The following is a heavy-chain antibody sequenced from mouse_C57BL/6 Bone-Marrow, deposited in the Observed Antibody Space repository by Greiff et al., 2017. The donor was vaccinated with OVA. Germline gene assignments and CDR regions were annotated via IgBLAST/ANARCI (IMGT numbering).Heavy chain of an antibody. V-gene: IGHV1-82*01. D-gene: IGHD2-12*01. CDR3: EREWSNDRVYYYAMDD. Sequence: QVQLQQSGPELVKPGASVKISCKASGYAFSSSWMNWVKQRPGKGLEWIGRIYPGDGDTNYNGKFKGKATLTADKSSSTAYMQLSSLTSEDSAVYVCEREWSNDRVYYYAMDDWGQGTSVTVSS. CDR1: GYAFSSSW. J-gene: IGHJ4*01. CDR2: IYPGDGDT.